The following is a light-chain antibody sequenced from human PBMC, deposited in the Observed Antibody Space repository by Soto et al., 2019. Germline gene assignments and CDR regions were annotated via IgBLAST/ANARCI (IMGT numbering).Light chain of an antibody. V-gene: IGKV4-1*01. CDR2: WAS. J-gene: IGKJ4*01. CDR1: QSVLYSSNNKNY. Sequence: DIVMTQSPDSLALSLGDRSTVKCESSQSVLYSSNNKNYLAWYQQKPGQPPKLLIYWASTRESGVPDRFSGSGSGTDFTLTISSLQAEDVAVYYCQQYYSTPPTFGGGTKVDIK. CDR3: QQYYSTPPT.